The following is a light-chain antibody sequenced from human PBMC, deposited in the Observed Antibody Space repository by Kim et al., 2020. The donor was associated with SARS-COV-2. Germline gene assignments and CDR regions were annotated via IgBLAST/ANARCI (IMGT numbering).Light chain of an antibody. CDR1: QDISNY. Sequence: VGDRVTITCQASQDISNYLNWYQQKPGKAPKLLIYDASNLETGVPSRFSGSGSGTDFTFTISSLQPEDIATYYCQQYDNLPPLLTFGGGTKVDIK. CDR2: DAS. J-gene: IGKJ4*01. V-gene: IGKV1-33*01. CDR3: QQYDNLPPLLT.